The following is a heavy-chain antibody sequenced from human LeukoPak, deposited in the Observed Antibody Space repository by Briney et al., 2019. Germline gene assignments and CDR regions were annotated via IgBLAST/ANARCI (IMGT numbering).Heavy chain of an antibody. CDR2: MDKETNLYAT. J-gene: IGHJ5*02. CDR1: GFPYWDCD. Sequence: GGSVTLSCVASGFPYWDCDVHWVRQSSGKGLEWIGHMDKETNLYATALAASVKGRFTVSRDDSKNTAYLHMNSLKTEDTALYYCTRDSGTYLWFHLWGPGTGLSVSS. CDR3: TRDSGTYLWFHL. D-gene: IGHD2-2*01. V-gene: IGHV3-73*01.